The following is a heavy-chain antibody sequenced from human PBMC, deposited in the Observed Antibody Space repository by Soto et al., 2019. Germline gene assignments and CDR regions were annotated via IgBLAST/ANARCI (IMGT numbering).Heavy chain of an antibody. D-gene: IGHD3-10*01. CDR3: ARDKMVRGVIITDYYYGMDV. V-gene: IGHV1-46*01. CDR2: INPSGGST. J-gene: IGHJ6*02. Sequence: ASVKVSCKASGYTFTSYYMHWVRQAPGQGLEWMGKINPSGGSTSYAQKYQGRVTMTRDTSPSTVYLELSSLIFEDTAVYYFARDKMVRGVIITDYYYGMDVWGQGTTVTVSS. CDR1: GYTFTSYY.